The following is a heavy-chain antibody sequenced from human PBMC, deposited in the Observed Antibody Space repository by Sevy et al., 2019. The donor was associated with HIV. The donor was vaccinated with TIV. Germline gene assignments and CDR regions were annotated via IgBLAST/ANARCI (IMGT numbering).Heavy chain of an antibody. D-gene: IGHD6-19*01. CDR3: VRRQVHAVAGTGNWFDP. J-gene: IGHJ5*02. CDR1: GGSISSSSYY. CDR2: IYYSGST. V-gene: IGHV4-39*01. Sequence: SETLSLTCTVSGGSISSSSYYWGWIRQPPGKGLEWIGSIYYSGSTYYNPSLKSRVTISVDTSKNQFSLKLSSVTAADTAVYYCVRRQVHAVAGTGNWFDPWGQGTLVTVSS.